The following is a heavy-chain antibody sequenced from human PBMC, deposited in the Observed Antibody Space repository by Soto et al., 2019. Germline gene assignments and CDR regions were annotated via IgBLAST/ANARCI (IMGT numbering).Heavy chain of an antibody. D-gene: IGHD2-15*01. Sequence: LSETLSLSCAVYGGSFSGDYWSWIRQPPGKGLEWIGEINHSGSTNYNPSLKSRVTISVDTSKNQFSLKLSSVTAADTAVYYCARGWSPCSGGSCHSNWFDPWGQGTLVTVSS. J-gene: IGHJ5*02. CDR1: GGSFSGDY. CDR3: ARGWSPCSGGSCHSNWFDP. V-gene: IGHV4-34*01. CDR2: INHSGST.